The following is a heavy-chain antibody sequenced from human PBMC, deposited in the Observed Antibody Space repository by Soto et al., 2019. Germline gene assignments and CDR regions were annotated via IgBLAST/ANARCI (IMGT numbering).Heavy chain of an antibody. CDR3: TRATFDV. V-gene: IGHV3-33*01. CDR2: IWFDGVKE. CDR1: VFSFSTYA. J-gene: IGHJ6*02. Sequence: WWSLRLSCSVSVFSFSTYATHWVRQAPGKGLEWLAIIWFDGVKEYYAESVRGRLTISIDNSKNTVFLQMDTVGAEDSALYYCTRATFDVWGQGTTVTVSS.